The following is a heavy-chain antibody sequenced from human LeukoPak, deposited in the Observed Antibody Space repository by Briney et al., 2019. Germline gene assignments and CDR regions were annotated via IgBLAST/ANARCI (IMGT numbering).Heavy chain of an antibody. CDR2: MNPNSGNT. J-gene: IGHJ4*02. V-gene: IGHV1-8*01. Sequence: ASVKVSCKASGYTFTSYDINWVRQATGQGLEWMGWMNPNSGNTGYAQKFQGRVTMTRNTSISTAYMELSSLRSEDTAVYYCARAPRVGYQLLYSSDYWGQGTLVTVSS. D-gene: IGHD2-2*02. CDR1: GYTFTSYD. CDR3: ARAPRVGYQLLYSSDY.